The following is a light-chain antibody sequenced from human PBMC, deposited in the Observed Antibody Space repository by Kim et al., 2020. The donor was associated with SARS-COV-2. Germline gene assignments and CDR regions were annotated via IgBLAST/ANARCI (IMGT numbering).Light chain of an antibody. V-gene: IGLV1-40*01. CDR3: QSYDSSLSGWV. CDR2: GNS. J-gene: IGLJ3*02. Sequence: QRVTISSTGSSSNIGAGYAVHWYQQLPGTAPNLLIYGNSNRPSGVPDRFSGSKSGTSASLAITGLQAEDEADYYCQSYDSSLSGWVFGGGTQLTVL. CDR1: SSNIGAGYA.